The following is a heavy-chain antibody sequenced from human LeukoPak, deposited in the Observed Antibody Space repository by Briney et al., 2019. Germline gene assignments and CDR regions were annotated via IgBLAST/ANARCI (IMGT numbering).Heavy chain of an antibody. J-gene: IGHJ4*02. Sequence: SVKVSCKAFGYTFTGYYMHWVRQAPGQGLEWMGWINPNSGGTNSAQEFQGRVTMTRDTSVSTAYMELSRLTSDNTAVYYCARGKDWGPYWGQGTLVTVSS. CDR1: GYTFTGYY. D-gene: IGHD3-16*01. CDR3: ARGKDWGPY. CDR2: INPNSGGT. V-gene: IGHV1-2*02.